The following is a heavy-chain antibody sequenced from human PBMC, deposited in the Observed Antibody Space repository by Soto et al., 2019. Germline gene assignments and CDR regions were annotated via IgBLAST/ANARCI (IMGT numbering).Heavy chain of an antibody. J-gene: IGHJ4*02. CDR1: GFTFSSYW. CDR3: AKGQTMVRGVINPFDY. D-gene: IGHD3-10*01. Sequence: GSLRLSCAASGFTFSSYWMHWVRQAPGKGLVWVSRIKSDGSSTSYADSVKGRFTISRDNAKNTLYLQMNSLRAEDTAVYYCAKGQTMVRGVINPFDYWGQGALVTVSS. CDR2: IKSDGSST. V-gene: IGHV3-74*01.